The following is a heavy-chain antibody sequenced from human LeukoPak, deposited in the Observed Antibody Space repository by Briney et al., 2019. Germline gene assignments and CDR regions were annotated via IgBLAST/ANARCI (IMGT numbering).Heavy chain of an antibody. Sequence: GGSLRLSCEASGFTFSDYWMSWVRQAPGEGLEWVANISHDGRETYYVDSMKGRFTISRDNAKNSLFLQKNSLRVEDTAVYYCARAGGPGTVDYWGQGTLLTVSS. V-gene: IGHV3-7*03. CDR1: GFTFSDYW. J-gene: IGHJ4*02. CDR2: ISHDGRET. D-gene: IGHD1-26*01. CDR3: ARAGGPGTVDY.